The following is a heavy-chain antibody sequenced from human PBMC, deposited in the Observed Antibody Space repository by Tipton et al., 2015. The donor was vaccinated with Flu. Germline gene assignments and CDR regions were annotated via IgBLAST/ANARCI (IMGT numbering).Heavy chain of an antibody. V-gene: IGHV4-38-2*02. D-gene: IGHD2-2*01. Sequence: TLSLTCTVSGDSIRSTYYWAWIRQPPGRGLEWIGNINHNGNTYHNPSLKSRVIMSVDTSRNQFSLKLSSVTAADTAVYYCARDPSLGMPDFFDYWGQGTLVTASS. CDR1: GDSIRSTYY. CDR2: INHNGNT. CDR3: ARDPSLGMPDFFDY. J-gene: IGHJ4*02.